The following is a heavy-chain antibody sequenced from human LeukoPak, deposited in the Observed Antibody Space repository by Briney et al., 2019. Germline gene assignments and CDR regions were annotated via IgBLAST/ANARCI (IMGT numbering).Heavy chain of an antibody. CDR3: ARSGRIPGLSPGYFDY. Sequence: SETLSLTCTVSGGSISSPNYYWGWIRQPPGKGLEWIGRIYYSGNTYYNPSLKSRVTISVDTSKNQFSLTVNSVPAADTAVYCCARSGRIPGLSPGYFDYWGQGTLVTVSS. CDR1: GGSISSPNYY. CDR2: IYYSGNT. D-gene: IGHD2/OR15-2a*01. J-gene: IGHJ4*02. V-gene: IGHV4-39*01.